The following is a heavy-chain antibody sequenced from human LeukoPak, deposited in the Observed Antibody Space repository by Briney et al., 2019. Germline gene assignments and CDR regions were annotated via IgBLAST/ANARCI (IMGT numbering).Heavy chain of an antibody. Sequence: PGGSLRLSCAASGFTFSSYSMNWVRQAPGKGLEWVSYISSSSSTIYYADSVKGQFTISRDNAKNSLYLQMNSLRDEDTAVYYCARDRSGYLRYYFDYWGQGTLVTVSS. CDR2: ISSSSSTI. D-gene: IGHD3-3*01. J-gene: IGHJ4*02. CDR1: GFTFSSYS. CDR3: ARDRSGYLRYYFDY. V-gene: IGHV3-48*02.